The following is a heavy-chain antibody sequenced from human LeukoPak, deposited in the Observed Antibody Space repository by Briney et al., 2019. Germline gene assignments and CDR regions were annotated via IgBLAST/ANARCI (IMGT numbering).Heavy chain of an antibody. CDR1: GFSFSDYN. J-gene: IGHJ4*02. CDR3: ARDLVSRDGYNYIDF. D-gene: IGHD5-24*01. CDR2: ISGRNNYM. V-gene: IGHV3-21*01. Sequence: GGSLGLSGSASGFSFSDYNMNWVRQTPGKGLEWVSCISGRNNYMYYADSVKGRFTISRDNAKNSLYLQMNSLRAEDTAVYYCARDLVSRDGYNYIDFWGQGTLVTVSS.